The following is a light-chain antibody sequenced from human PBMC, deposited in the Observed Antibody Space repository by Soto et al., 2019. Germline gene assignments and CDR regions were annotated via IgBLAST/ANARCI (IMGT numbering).Light chain of an antibody. V-gene: IGKV3-20*01. CDR2: GAS. Sequence: ESVLKQSPGTLSLSPRERATLSCRASQSVSSSYLAWYQQKPGQAPRLLIYGASSRATGIPDRFSGSGSGTDFTLTINRLEPEDFAVYYCQQYGSSPETFGQGTKVDIK. CDR3: QQYGSSPET. J-gene: IGKJ1*01. CDR1: QSVSSSY.